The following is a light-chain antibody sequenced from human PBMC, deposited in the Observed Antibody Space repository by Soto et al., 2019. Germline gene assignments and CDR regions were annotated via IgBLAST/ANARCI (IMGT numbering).Light chain of an antibody. CDR3: QQYISYPRT. J-gene: IGKJ1*01. V-gene: IGKV1-5*01. Sequence: IQMTQSPSTLPASLGDRVTITCRASQSISSWLAWYQQKPGKPPNLLIYDASDLESGVPSRFSGSGSGTGFTLTISSLQPDDFATYYCQQYISYPRTFGQGTKVDIK. CDR2: DAS. CDR1: QSISSW.